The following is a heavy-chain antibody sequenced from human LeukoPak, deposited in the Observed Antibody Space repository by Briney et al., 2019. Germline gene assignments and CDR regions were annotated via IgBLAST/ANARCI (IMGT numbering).Heavy chain of an antibody. Sequence: GASVKVSCKASGYTFIGYYMHWVRQAPGQGLEWMGWIDPNSGGTNYAQKFQGRVTMTRDTSISTAYMDLSRLRSDDTAVYYCARDDDSSSWYSYWGQGTLVTVSS. J-gene: IGHJ4*02. D-gene: IGHD6-13*01. V-gene: IGHV1-2*02. CDR1: GYTFIGYY. CDR2: IDPNSGGT. CDR3: ARDDDSSSWYSY.